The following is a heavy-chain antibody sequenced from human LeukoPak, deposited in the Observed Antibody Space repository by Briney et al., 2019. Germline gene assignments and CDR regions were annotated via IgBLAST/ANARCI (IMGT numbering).Heavy chain of an antibody. CDR1: GITFSSYS. J-gene: IGHJ3*02. D-gene: IGHD1-14*01. Sequence: GGSLRLSCVASGITFSSYSMNWVRQAPGKGLEWGSYISSSSSTLYYAHSVKRRCTISRVNAKNSLYLQMNSLRDEDTAVYYCARETPDAFDIWGQGTMVTVS. CDR2: ISSSSSTL. V-gene: IGHV3-48*02. CDR3: ARETPDAFDI.